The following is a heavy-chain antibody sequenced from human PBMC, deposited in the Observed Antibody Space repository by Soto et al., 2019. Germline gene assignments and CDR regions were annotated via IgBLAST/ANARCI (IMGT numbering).Heavy chain of an antibody. D-gene: IGHD3-10*01. CDR3: AREPNESYYFDY. CDR2: IRPNGGRA. CDR1: GYTFSNYY. J-gene: IGHJ4*02. Sequence: ASMKVSCKASGYTFSNYYLHWMRQAPGQGLEWLGIIRPNGGRADYASRFRGRVTMTRDMSTSTVYMELTSLRSEDTAVYFCAREPNESYYFDYWGQGTLVTVSS. V-gene: IGHV1-46*01.